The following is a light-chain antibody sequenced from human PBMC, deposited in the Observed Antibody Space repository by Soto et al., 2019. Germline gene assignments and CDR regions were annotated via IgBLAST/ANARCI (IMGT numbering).Light chain of an antibody. CDR1: QTIRSNY. V-gene: IGKV3-20*01. CDR2: GAS. CDR3: QQYGSSPLT. Sequence: ETVLTQSPGTLSLSPGERATLSCRASQTIRSNYLAWYRQTPGQAPRLLIYGASNRATGIADRFSGSGSGTDFTLIISRLEPEDFAVYYCQQYGSSPLTFGQGTKVEIK. J-gene: IGKJ1*01.